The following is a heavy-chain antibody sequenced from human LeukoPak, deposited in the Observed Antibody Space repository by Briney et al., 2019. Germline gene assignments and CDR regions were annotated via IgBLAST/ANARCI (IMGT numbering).Heavy chain of an antibody. CDR3: ARGVRYYDSSGYQRSEDFDY. V-gene: IGHV4-34*01. J-gene: IGHJ4*02. D-gene: IGHD3-22*01. Sequence: SETLSLTCAVYGGSFSGYYWSWIRQPPGKGLEWIGEINHSGSTNYNPSLKSRVTISVDTSKNQFSLKLSSVTAADTAVYYCARGVRYYDSSGYQRSEDFDYWGQGTLVTVSS. CDR2: INHSGST. CDR1: GGSFSGYY.